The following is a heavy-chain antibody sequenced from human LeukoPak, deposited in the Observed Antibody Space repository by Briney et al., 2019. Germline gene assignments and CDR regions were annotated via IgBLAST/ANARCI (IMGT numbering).Heavy chain of an antibody. J-gene: IGHJ4*02. V-gene: IGHV5-51*01. CDR2: IYPGDSDT. CDR3: ARHSVVAAAGPQIDY. D-gene: IGHD6-13*01. CDR1: GYSFTSYW. Sequence: KIGESLKISCKGSGYSFTSYWIGWVRQMPGKGLEWMGIIYPGDSDTRYSPSFQGQVTISADKSISTAYLQWSSLKASDTAMYYCARHSVVAAAGPQIDYWGQGTLVTVSS.